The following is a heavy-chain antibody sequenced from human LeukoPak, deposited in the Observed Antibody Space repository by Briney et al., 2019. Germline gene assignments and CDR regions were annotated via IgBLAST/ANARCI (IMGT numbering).Heavy chain of an antibody. CDR2: IYHSGST. CDR1: GYSISSGYY. J-gene: IGHJ4*02. V-gene: IGHV4-38-2*01. CDR3: ARIGASYYDFWSGYYYFDY. Sequence: SETLSLTCAVSGYSISSGYYWGWIRQPPGKGLEWSGSIYHSGSTYYNPSLKSRVTISVDTSKNQLSLKLSSVTAADTAVYYCARIGASYYDFWSGYYYFDYWGQGTLVTVSS. D-gene: IGHD3-3*01.